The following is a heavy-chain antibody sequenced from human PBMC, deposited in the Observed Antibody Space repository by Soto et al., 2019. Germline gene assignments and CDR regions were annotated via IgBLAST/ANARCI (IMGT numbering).Heavy chain of an antibody. Sequence: SETLSLTCTLSGGSVRAPDWWNWVRQSPDKGLEWIAEVHISGHSNYNPSLRSRVSVSIDSSKNQFYLRVTSVTDADTAIYYCARDAALPGEADRFDYWGQRALVTVSS. J-gene: IGHJ4*02. D-gene: IGHD2-15*01. V-gene: IGHV4-4*02. CDR3: ARDAALPGEADRFDY. CDR1: GGSVRAPDW. CDR2: VHISGHS.